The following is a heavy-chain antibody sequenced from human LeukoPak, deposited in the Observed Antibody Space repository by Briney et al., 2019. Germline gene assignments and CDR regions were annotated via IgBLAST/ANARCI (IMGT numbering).Heavy chain of an antibody. CDR3: ARRLTIQVEMATIYYFDY. J-gene: IGHJ4*02. CDR1: GGSVSSVSYY. D-gene: IGHD5-24*01. V-gene: IGHV4-39*07. Sequence: SETLSLTCTVSGGSVSSVSYYWGWIRQPPGKGLEWIGSVYYSGSTYYNPSLKSRVTISVDTSKNQFSLKLSSVTAADTAVYYCARRLTIQVEMATIYYFDYWGQGTLVTVSS. CDR2: VYYSGST.